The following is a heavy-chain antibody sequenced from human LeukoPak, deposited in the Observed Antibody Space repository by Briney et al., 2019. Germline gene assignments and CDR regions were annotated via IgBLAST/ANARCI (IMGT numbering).Heavy chain of an antibody. CDR1: GYTFTSYA. J-gene: IGHJ4*02. CDR3: ARSGWYADLPF. Sequence: ASVKVSCKASGYTFTSYAIHWVRQAPGQRLEWMGWINAGDGNTKYSQKFQGRVTITRDTSASTAYMELSSLRSEDTAVYYCARSGWYADLPFWGQGTLVTVSS. D-gene: IGHD6-19*01. V-gene: IGHV1-3*01. CDR2: INAGDGNT.